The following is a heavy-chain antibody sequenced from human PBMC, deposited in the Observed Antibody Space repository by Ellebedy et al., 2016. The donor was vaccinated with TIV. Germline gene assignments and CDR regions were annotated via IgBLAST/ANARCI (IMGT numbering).Heavy chain of an antibody. J-gene: IGHJ5*02. CDR2: LNIDGSST. CDR3: ARDVLFGEIWP. V-gene: IGHV3-74*03. Sequence: GGSLRLSCAASGFTFSSFWMHWFRQAPGKGLVWVSRLNIDGSSTTYADFVRGRFTISRDNAKNTLYLQMNSLTVEDTAVYYCARDVLFGEIWPWGQGTLVTVSS. CDR1: GFTFSSFW. D-gene: IGHD3-10*01.